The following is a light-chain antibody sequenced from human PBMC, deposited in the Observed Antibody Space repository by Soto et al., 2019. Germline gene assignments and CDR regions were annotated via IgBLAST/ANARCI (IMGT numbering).Light chain of an antibody. CDR2: GAS. CDR1: QSVSSSY. J-gene: IGKJ1*01. CDR3: QQYGSLPWT. V-gene: IGKV3-20*01. Sequence: EIVLTQSPGPLSLSPGERATLSCRASQSVSSSYLAWYQQKLGQAPRLLIYGASSRATVIPDRFSGSGSGTDFTLTISRLEPEDFAVYYCQQYGSLPWTFGQGTKVEIK.